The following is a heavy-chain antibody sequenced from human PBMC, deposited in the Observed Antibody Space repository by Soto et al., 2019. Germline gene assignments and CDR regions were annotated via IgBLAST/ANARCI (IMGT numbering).Heavy chain of an antibody. Sequence: SETLSLTCTVSGGSVSSGSYYWSWIRQPPGKGLEWIGYIYYSGSTNYNPSLKSRVTISVDTSKNQFSLKLSSVTAADTAVYYCARDLITGTFDYWGQGTLVPVSS. D-gene: IGHD1-20*01. CDR2: IYYSGST. CDR3: ARDLITGTFDY. CDR1: GGSVSSGSYY. V-gene: IGHV4-61*01. J-gene: IGHJ4*02.